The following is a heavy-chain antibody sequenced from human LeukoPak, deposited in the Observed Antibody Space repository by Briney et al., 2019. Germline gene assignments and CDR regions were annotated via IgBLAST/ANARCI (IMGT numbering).Heavy chain of an antibody. CDR3: ARELWEYAPIGYFDS. V-gene: IGHV3-30*02. CDR1: GFNFNSYG. Sequence: GSLRRFCAAAGFNFNSYGVHWGPQAPSKGQEGRGFIQFDGSDIFYADSVKGRFSVSRDNSKNTLHLQLNSMRDEDTAVYYCARELWEYAPIGYFDSWGQGTLVTVSS. J-gene: IGHJ4*02. CDR2: IQFDGSDI. D-gene: IGHD1-26*01.